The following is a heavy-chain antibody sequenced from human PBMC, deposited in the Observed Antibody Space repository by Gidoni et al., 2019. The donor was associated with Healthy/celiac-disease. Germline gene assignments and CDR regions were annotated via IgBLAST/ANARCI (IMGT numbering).Heavy chain of an antibody. J-gene: IGHJ3*02. CDR2: IYTSGST. CDR1: GGPISSYS. CDR3: ARGLDGGSYLGGAFDI. D-gene: IGHD1-26*01. V-gene: IGHV4-4*07. Sequence: QVQLQESGPGLVKPSETLSIPCTVPGGPISSYSWSWIRQPAGKGLEWIGRIYTSGSTNYNPSLKSRVTMSVDTSKNQFSLKLSSVTAADTAVYYCARGLDGGSYLGGAFDIWGQGTMVTVSS.